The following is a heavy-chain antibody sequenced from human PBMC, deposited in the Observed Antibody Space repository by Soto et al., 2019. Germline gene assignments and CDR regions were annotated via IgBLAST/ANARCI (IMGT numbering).Heavy chain of an antibody. Sequence: QITLKESGPTLVKPTQTLTMTCTVSGFSVSTRGVGVGWTRQPPGKALEWVALIYWDGDDRYSPSLKSRLTIYKDTAKNIVLLTMTSMDPADTATYYCARQQSAGRYFTYWGQGSLVNVSS. CDR2: IYWDGDD. CDR1: GFSVSTRGVG. J-gene: IGHJ4*02. V-gene: IGHV2-5*02. D-gene: IGHD3-10*01. CDR3: ARQQSAGRYFTY.